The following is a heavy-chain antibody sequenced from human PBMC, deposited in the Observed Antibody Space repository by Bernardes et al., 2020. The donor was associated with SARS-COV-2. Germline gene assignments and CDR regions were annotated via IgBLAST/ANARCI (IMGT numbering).Heavy chain of an antibody. J-gene: IGHJ4*02. CDR3: ARIGSSSSREVDY. CDR2: IHHSGST. D-gene: IGHD6-6*01. V-gene: IGHV4-38-2*01. Sequence: SETLSLTCAVSGYSISSGYYWDWIRQPPGKGLEWIGSIHHSGSTYYNPSLKSRVTISVDTSKNQFSLKLSSVTAADTAVYYCARIGSSSSREVDYWGQGTLVTVSS. CDR1: GYSISSGYY.